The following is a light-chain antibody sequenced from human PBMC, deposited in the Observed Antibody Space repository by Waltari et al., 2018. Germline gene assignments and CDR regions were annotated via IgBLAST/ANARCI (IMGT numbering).Light chain of an antibody. J-gene: IGLJ2*01. CDR3: CSYAGSRVPVV. CDR2: EGS. V-gene: IGLV2-23*01. CDR1: TSDFGRSTL. Sequence: QSALTQPASVSGSPGQSVTISCTGTTSDFGRSTLVSWFQQHPGKAPKIIVFEGSKWPSGVSLRFSGSKSGNTASLTISGLQAEDASIYYCCSYAGSRVPVVFGGGTKLTVL.